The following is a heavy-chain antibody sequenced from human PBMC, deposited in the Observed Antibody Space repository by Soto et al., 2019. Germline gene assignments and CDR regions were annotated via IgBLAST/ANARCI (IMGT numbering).Heavy chain of an antibody. J-gene: IGHJ4*02. CDR1: GFTFNDFE. Sequence: EVQLLESGGGLVQPGGSLRLSCGVSGFTFNDFEMNWVRQAPGEGLEWLAYIDGSGTTKKYADSVRGRSTISRDNPNNSLFLQMSSLSAADTAIYYCERGFGRFNYRGQGPLVSVSS. V-gene: IGHV3-48*03. CDR3: ERGFGRFNY. CDR2: IDGSGTTK. D-gene: IGHD3-10*01.